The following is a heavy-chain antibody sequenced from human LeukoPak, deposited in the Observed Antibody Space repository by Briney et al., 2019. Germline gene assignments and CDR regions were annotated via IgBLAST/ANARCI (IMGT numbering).Heavy chain of an antibody. CDR1: GGSYSGYY. J-gene: IGHJ2*01. CDR3: ARGRAGTGKYYFDL. Sequence: SETLSLTCAVYGGSYSGYYWSWIRQPPGKGLEWVGEIHYTGSTNYKPSLKRRAAILGDTSKNQISLKLTSVTAADTALYYCARGRAGTGKYYFDLWGCGTLVTVSS. D-gene: IGHD1-1*01. V-gene: IGHV4-34*01. CDR2: IHYTGST.